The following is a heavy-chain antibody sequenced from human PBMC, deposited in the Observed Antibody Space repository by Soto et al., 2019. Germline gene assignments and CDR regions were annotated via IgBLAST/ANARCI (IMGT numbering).Heavy chain of an antibody. Sequence: GGSLRLSCAASGFTFSNYAMTWVRRGPGKGLEWVSAISGSGGSAYYADSVKGRFTISRDNSKNTLYLQMNSLRADDSGVYYCAKDPYSGVLVPVAIGFDPWGPGTLVTVFS. V-gene: IGHV3-23*01. D-gene: IGHD2-2*01. CDR3: AKDPYSGVLVPVAIGFDP. CDR1: GFTFSNYA. CDR2: ISGSGGSA. J-gene: IGHJ5*02.